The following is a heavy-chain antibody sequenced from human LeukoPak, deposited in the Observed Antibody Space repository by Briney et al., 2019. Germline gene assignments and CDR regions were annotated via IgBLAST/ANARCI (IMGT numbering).Heavy chain of an antibody. J-gene: IGHJ3*02. Sequence: SVKVSCKASGGTFSSYAISWVRQAPGQGLEWMGRIIPILGIANYAQKFQGRVMITADKSTSTAYMELSSLRSEDTAVYYCASSSIVVVVAATPTAFDIWGQGTMLTVSS. CDR3: ASSSIVVVVAATPTAFDI. CDR2: IIPILGIA. V-gene: IGHV1-69*04. CDR1: GGTFSSYA. D-gene: IGHD2-15*01.